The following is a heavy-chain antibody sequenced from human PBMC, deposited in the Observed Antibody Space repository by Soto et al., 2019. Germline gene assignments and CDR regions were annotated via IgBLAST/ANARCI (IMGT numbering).Heavy chain of an antibody. CDR3: ATEGIVVVPAAMVGGMDV. Sequence: QVQLVQSGAEVKKPGASVKVSCKVSGYTLTELSMHWVRQAPGKGLEWMGGFDPEDGETIYAQKFQGRVTMTEDTSTDTAYMELSSLRSEDTAVYYCATEGIVVVPAAMVGGMDVWGRGTTVTVSS. J-gene: IGHJ6*02. CDR1: GYTLTELS. CDR2: FDPEDGET. D-gene: IGHD2-2*01. V-gene: IGHV1-24*01.